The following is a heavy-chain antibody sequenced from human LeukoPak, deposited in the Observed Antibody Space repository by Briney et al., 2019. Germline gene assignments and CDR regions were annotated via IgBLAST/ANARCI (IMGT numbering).Heavy chain of an antibody. CDR3: ARQYYYDSSGYPPPFDY. D-gene: IGHD3-22*01. V-gene: IGHV3-30-3*01. Sequence: GRSLRLSCAASGFTFSSYAMHWFRQAPGKGLEWVAVISYGGSNKYYADSVKGRFTISRDNSKNTLYLQMNSLRAEDTAVYYCARQYYYDSSGYPPPFDYWGQGTLVTVSS. J-gene: IGHJ4*02. CDR1: GFTFSSYA. CDR2: ISYGGSNK.